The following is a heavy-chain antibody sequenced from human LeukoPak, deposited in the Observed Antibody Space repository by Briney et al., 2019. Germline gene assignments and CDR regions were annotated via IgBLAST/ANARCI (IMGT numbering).Heavy chain of an antibody. CDR2: ISGSGGST. D-gene: IGHD5-12*01. Sequence: GGSLRLSCAASGFTFSSYAMSWVRQAPGKGLEWGSAISGSGGSTYYADSVKGRFTISRDNSKNTLYLQMNSLRAEDTAVYYCAKDWSGYDWVCDYWGQGTLVTVSS. CDR3: AKDWSGYDWVCDY. V-gene: IGHV3-23*01. CDR1: GFTFSSYA. J-gene: IGHJ4*02.